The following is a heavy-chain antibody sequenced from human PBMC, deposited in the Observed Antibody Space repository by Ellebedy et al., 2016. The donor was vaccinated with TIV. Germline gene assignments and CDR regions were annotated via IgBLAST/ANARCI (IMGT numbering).Heavy chain of an antibody. V-gene: IGHV1-18*01. D-gene: IGHD6-19*01. J-gene: IGHJ4*02. CDR1: GGTFSSYA. CDR2: ISAYNGNT. Sequence: ASVKVSCXASGGTFSSYAISWVRQAPGQGLEWMGWISAYNGNTNYAQKLQGRVTMTTDTSTSTAYMELRSLRSDDTAVYYCAREGTKAVAEEIGYWGQGTLVTVSS. CDR3: AREGTKAVAEEIGY.